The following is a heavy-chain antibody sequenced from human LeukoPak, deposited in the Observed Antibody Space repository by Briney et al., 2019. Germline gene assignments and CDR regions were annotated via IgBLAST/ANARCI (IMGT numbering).Heavy chain of an antibody. V-gene: IGHV3-33*08. Sequence: GGSLRLSCTASTLTLNNYWMSWVRQAPGKGLEWVAVIWYDGSNKYYADSVKGRFTISRDNSKNTLYLQMNSLRAEDTAVYYCARVNQWLGLYDAFDIWGQGTMVTVSS. J-gene: IGHJ3*02. CDR1: TLTLNNYW. D-gene: IGHD6-19*01. CDR2: IWYDGSNK. CDR3: ARVNQWLGLYDAFDI.